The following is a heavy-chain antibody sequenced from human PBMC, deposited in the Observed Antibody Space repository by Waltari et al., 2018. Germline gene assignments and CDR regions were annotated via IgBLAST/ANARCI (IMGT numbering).Heavy chain of an antibody. J-gene: IGHJ4*02. D-gene: IGHD2-15*01. V-gene: IGHV4-4*03. CDR1: GDPISGSYW. CDR3: ARDRGRGLYLDS. CDR2: IHGSGRS. Sequence: QVQLQASGPGLVKPPGTLRVTGAASGDPISGSYWWSWVRQPPGKGLEWIGQIHGSGRSNYNPSLESRVTVSIDTSNNHFSLKVTSATAADTAVYYCARDRGRGLYLDSWGQGTLVTVSP.